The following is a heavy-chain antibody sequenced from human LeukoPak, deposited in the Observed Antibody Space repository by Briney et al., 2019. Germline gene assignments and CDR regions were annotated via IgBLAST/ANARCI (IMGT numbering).Heavy chain of an antibody. D-gene: IGHD1-26*01. CDR1: GGSLSSYY. J-gene: IGHJ4*02. CDR3: ARDQEYSGSYYRYFDY. V-gene: IGHV4-59*01. Sequence: SETLSLTCTVSGGSLSSYYWSWIRQPPGKGLEWIGYIYARGLTRGSTNYNPSLKSRVTISVDTSKNQFSLKLSSVTAADTAVYYCARDQEYSGSYYRYFDYWGQGTLVTVSS. CDR2: IYARGLTRGST.